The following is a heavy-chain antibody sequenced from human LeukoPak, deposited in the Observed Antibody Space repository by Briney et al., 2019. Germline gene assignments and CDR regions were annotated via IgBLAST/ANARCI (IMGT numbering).Heavy chain of an antibody. D-gene: IGHD4-23*01. CDR3: ARGYGGNSAAFDI. J-gene: IGHJ3*02. CDR2: ISYDGSNK. Sequence: GGSLRLSRLASGFTFRSFGMHWVRQAPGTGLEWVALISYDGSNKNYADSVKGRFTISRDNSKNILYQQMNSLRVEDTAVYFCARGYGGNSAAFDIWGQGTMVTVSS. V-gene: IGHV3-30*03. CDR1: GFTFRSFG.